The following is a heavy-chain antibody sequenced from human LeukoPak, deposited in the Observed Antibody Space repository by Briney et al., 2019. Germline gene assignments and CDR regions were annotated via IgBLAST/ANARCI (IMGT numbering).Heavy chain of an antibody. J-gene: IGHJ4*02. CDR3: AREMREISGYPFFDY. V-gene: IGHV4-59*01. D-gene: IGHD3-22*01. Sequence: SETLSLTCTVSGVSIRSYYWSWIRQTPGKGLEWIGYIFYSGITNYNPSLKSRVTISLDTSKNQFSLKLTSVTAADKAVYYCAREMREISGYPFFDYWGQGTLVTVSS. CDR2: IFYSGIT. CDR1: GVSIRSYY.